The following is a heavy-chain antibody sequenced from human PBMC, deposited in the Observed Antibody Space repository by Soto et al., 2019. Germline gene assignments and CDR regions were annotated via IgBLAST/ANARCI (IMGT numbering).Heavy chain of an antibody. J-gene: IGHJ4*02. CDR1: GGSISSGDYY. D-gene: IGHD3-16*02. Sequence: PSETLSLTCTVSGGSISSGDYYWSWIRQPPGKGLEWIGYIYYSGSTYYNPSLKSRVTISVDTSKNQFSLKLSSVTAADTAVYYCARGIMITFAGVIEYYFDYWGQGTLVTVSS. CDR2: IYYSGST. V-gene: IGHV4-30-4*01. CDR3: ARGIMITFAGVIEYYFDY.